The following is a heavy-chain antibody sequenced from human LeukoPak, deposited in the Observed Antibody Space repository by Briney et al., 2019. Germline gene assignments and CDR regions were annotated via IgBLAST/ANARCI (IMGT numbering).Heavy chain of an antibody. CDR3: ARGRRWASLGY. D-gene: IGHD4-23*01. Sequence: TSETLSLTCAVYGGSFNGYYWSWIRQPPGKGLEWIGEINHSGSTNYNPSLKSRVTISVDTSKNHFSLKLNSVTAADTAVYYCARGRRWASLGYWGQGTLVTVAS. CDR2: INHSGST. V-gene: IGHV4-34*01. J-gene: IGHJ4*02. CDR1: GGSFNGYY.